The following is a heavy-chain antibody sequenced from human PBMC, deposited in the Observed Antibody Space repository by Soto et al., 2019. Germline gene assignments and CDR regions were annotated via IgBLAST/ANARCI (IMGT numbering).Heavy chain of an antibody. D-gene: IGHD2-21*02. CDR1: GDTFTDYY. CDR2: VNPSGGHT. V-gene: IGHV1-46*01. J-gene: IGHJ4*02. CDR3: ARGGHVVVVTAALDY. Sequence: QVQLMQSGAEVKKPGASVKVSCKASGDTFTDYYIHWVRQAPGQGLEWMGTVNPSGGHTTYAQHFLGRVTXTXAXSXXTRYMELTRLTSDDTAIYSCARGGHVVVVTAALDYWGQGTLVTVSS.